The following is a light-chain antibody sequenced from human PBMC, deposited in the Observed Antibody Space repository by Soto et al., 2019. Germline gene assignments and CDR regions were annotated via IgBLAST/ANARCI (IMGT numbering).Light chain of an antibody. CDR3: QQLNSYPTWT. V-gene: IGKV1-9*01. J-gene: IGKJ1*01. CDR1: QGISSY. CDR2: AAS. Sequence: IQLTQSPSSLSASLGDRVTITCRASQGISSYLAWYQQKPGKAPKLLLYAASTLQSGVPSRFSGSGSGTDFTLTISSLQTEDFATYYCQQLNSYPTWTFGQGTKVDIK.